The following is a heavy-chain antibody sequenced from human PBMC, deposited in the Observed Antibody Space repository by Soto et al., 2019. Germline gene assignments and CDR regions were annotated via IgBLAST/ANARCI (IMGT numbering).Heavy chain of an antibody. V-gene: IGHV3-33*01. CDR3: ARDLYEVTTSYTFDY. J-gene: IGHJ4*02. D-gene: IGHD4-17*01. CDR1: GFTFSSYG. CDR2: IWYDGSNK. Sequence: GGSLRLSCAASGFTFSSYGMHWVRQAPGKGLEWVAVIWYDGSNKYYADSVKGRFTISRDNSKNTLYLQMNSLRAEDTAVYYCARDLYEVTTSYTFDYWGQGTLVTVSS.